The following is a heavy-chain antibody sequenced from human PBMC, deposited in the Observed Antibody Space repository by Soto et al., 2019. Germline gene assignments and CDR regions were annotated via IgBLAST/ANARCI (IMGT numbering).Heavy chain of an antibody. CDR2: IIPIFGTA. J-gene: IGHJ6*02. V-gene: IGHV1-69*13. Sequence: GASVKVSCKASGGTFSSYAISWVRQAPGQGLEWMGGIIPIFGTANYAQKFQGRVTITADESTSTAYMELSSLRSEDTAVYYCARPGIAGYYYYGMDVWGQGTTVTVSS. D-gene: IGHD6-13*01. CDR3: ARPGIAGYYYYGMDV. CDR1: GGTFSSYA.